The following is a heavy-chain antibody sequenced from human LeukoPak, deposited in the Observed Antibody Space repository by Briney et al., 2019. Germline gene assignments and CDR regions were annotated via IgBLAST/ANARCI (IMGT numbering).Heavy chain of an antibody. CDR3: ARVYYDFWSGYFDY. D-gene: IGHD3-3*01. V-gene: IGHV3-20*04. CDR1: GFTFDGYG. CDR2: INWNGGST. J-gene: IGHJ4*02. Sequence: GGSLRLSCAASGFTFDGYGMSWVRQAPGKGLEWVSGINWNGGSTGYADSVKGRFTISGDNAKNSLYLQMNSLRAEDTALYYCARVYYDFWSGYFDYWGQGTLVTVSS.